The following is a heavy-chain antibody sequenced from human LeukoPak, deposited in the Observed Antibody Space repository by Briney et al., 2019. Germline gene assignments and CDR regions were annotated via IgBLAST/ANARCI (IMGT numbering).Heavy chain of an antibody. J-gene: IGHJ4*02. D-gene: IGHD3-3*01. CDR3: ARGTYDFSSDYYNPPFDY. CDR1: GFTFSSYA. CDR2: ISGSGGST. V-gene: IGHV3-23*01. Sequence: PGGSLRLSCAASGFTFSSYAMSWVRQAPGKGLEWVSAISGSGGSTYYADSVKGRFTISRDNSKNTLYLQVNSLRAEDTAVYYCARGTYDFSSDYYNPPFDYWGQGTLVTVSS.